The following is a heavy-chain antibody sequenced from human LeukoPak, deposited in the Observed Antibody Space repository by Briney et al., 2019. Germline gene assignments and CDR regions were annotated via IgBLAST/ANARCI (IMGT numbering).Heavy chain of an antibody. CDR1: GGSFSGYY. CDR2: INHSGST. J-gene: IGHJ6*03. CDR3: AGSGPSSGWYYYYMDV. Sequence: SETLSLTCAVYGGSFSGYYWSWIRQPPGKGLEWIGEINHSGSTNYNPSLKSRVTISVDTSKNQFSLKLSSVTAADTAVYYCAGSGPSSGWYYYYMDVWGKGTTITVSS. V-gene: IGHV4-34*01. D-gene: IGHD6-19*01.